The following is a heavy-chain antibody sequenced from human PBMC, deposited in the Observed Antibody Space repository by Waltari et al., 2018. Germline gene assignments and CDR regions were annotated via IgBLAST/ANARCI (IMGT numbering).Heavy chain of an antibody. CDR1: GGSISSGGYY. J-gene: IGHJ6*04. V-gene: IGHV4-31*01. CDR2: IYYSGST. D-gene: IGHD6-6*01. CDR3: ARYPRYSSSPLTGDV. Sequence: QVQLQESGPGLVKPSQTLSLTCTVSGGSISSGGYYWSWIRQHPGKGLEWIGYIYYSGSTYYNPSLKSLVTISVDTSKNQFSLKLSSVTAADTAVYYCARYPRYSSSPLTGDVWGKGTTVTVPS.